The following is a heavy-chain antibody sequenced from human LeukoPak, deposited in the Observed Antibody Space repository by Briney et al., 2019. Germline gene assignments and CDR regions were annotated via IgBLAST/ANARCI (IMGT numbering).Heavy chain of an antibody. Sequence: SETLSLTCAAYGGSFSGYYWSWIRQPPGKGLEWIGEINHSGSTNYNPSLKSRVTISVDTSKNRFSLKLSSVTAADTAVYYCARGTYYYGSGSYYFDYWGQGTLVTVSS. CDR1: GGSFSGYY. J-gene: IGHJ4*02. V-gene: IGHV4-34*01. CDR3: ARGTYYYGSGSYYFDY. D-gene: IGHD3-10*01. CDR2: INHSGST.